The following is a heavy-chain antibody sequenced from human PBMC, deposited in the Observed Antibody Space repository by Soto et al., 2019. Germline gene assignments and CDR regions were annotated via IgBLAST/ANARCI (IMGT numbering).Heavy chain of an antibody. V-gene: IGHV4-31*03. CDR1: GGPISSGGYY. D-gene: IGHD3-10*01. CDR2: IYYSGST. J-gene: IGHJ6*03. Sequence: PSETLSLTCTVSGGPISSGGYYWSWIRQHPGKGLEWIGYIYYSGSTYYNPSLKSRVTISVDTSKNQFSLKLSSVTAADTAVYYCARARESSLPKLGVYMDVWGKGTTVTVSS. CDR3: ARARESSLPKLGVYMDV.